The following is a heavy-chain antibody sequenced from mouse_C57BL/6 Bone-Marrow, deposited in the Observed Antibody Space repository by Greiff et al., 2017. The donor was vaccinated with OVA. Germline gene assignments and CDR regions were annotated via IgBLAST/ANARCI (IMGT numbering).Heavy chain of an antibody. D-gene: IGHD1-1*01. CDR2: ISSGSSTI. CDR3: ARGHYGSSYNWYFDV. CDR1: GFTFSDYG. J-gene: IGHJ1*03. V-gene: IGHV5-17*01. Sequence: EVQRVESGGGLVKPGGSLKLSCAASGFTFSDYGMHWVRQAPEKGLEWVAYISSGSSTIYYADTVKGRFTISRDNAKNTLFLQMISLRSEDTDMYYCARGHYGSSYNWYFDVWGKGTTVTVSS.